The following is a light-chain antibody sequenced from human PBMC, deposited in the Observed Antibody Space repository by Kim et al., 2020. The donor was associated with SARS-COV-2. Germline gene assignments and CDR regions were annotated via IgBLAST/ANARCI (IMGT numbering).Light chain of an antibody. J-gene: IGKJ4*01. V-gene: IGKV3-15*01. CDR1: GSVATT. CDR3: QQYNRWPT. CDR2: FAV. Sequence: LSVAPGERPTLSRRASGSVATTLAWYQAKPGRPPRLLIYFAVTRATGVPARFSGSGSGTDFTLTISSLQSEDFAVYYCQQYNRWPTFGGGTKVEIK.